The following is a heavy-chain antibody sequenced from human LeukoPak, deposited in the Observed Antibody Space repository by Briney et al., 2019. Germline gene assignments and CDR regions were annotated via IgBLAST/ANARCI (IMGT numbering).Heavy chain of an antibody. CDR3: ARGPKLELPGLFDY. Sequence: SETLSLTCTVSGGSISSGSYYWNWIRQPAGKGLEWIGRIYTSGSTYYNPSLKSRVTISVDTSKNQFSLKLSSVTAADTAVYYCARGPKLELPGLFDYWGQGTLVTVSS. J-gene: IGHJ4*02. V-gene: IGHV4-61*02. CDR2: IYTSGST. D-gene: IGHD1-7*01. CDR1: GGSISSGSYY.